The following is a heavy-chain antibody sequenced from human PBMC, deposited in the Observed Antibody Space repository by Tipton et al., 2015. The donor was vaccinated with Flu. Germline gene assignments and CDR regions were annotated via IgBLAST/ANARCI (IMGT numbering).Heavy chain of an antibody. CDR3: AKDGSFWSGPFDI. V-gene: IGHV3-9*01. CDR2: ISWNSGSI. D-gene: IGHD3-3*01. Sequence: SLRLSCAASGFTFDDYAMHWVRQAPGKGPEWVSGISWNSGSIGYADSVKGRFTISRDNAKNSLYLQMNSLRAEDTALYYCAKDGSFWSGPFDIWGQGTMVTVSS. J-gene: IGHJ3*02. CDR1: GFTFDDYA.